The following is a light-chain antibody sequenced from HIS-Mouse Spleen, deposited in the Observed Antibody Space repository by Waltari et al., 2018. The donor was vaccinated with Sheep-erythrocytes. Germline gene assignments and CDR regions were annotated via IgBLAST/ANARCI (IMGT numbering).Light chain of an antibody. CDR3: CSYAGSYNHV. CDR2: DVS. CDR1: SSDVGVYNY. V-gene: IGLV2-11*01. J-gene: IGLJ1*01. Sequence: QSALTQPRSVSGSPGQSVTLSCTGTSSDVGVYNYVSWYQQYPGKAPKLMIYDVSKRPSGVPDRFSGSKSGNTASLTISGLQAEDEADYYCCSYAGSYNHVFATGTKVTVL.